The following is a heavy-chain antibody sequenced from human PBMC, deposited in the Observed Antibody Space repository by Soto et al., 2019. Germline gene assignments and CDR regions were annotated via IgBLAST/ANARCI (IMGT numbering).Heavy chain of an antibody. CDR2: IKQDGSEK. CDR3: GRDEVRNGVGV. V-gene: IGHV3-7*01. CDR1: GFTFSSYW. Sequence: EVQLVESGGGLVQPGGSLRLSCAASGFTFSSYWMSWVRQAPGKGLEWVANIKQDGSEKYYVDSVKGRFTISRDNADNSVYLQMNSLRVEDTAVYYCGRDEVRNGVGVWGQGTTVIVSS. J-gene: IGHJ6*02.